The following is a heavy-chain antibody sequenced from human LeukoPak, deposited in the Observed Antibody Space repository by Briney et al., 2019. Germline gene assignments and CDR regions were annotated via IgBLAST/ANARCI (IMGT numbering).Heavy chain of an antibody. Sequence: ASVKVSCKASGGSFSSFVITWVRQATGQGLEWMGWMNPNSGNTGYAQKFQGRVTITRNTSISTAYMELSSLRSEDTAVYYCARGGDSSSSHLDYWGQGTLVTVSS. CDR2: MNPNSGNT. CDR1: GGSFSSFV. V-gene: IGHV1-8*01. J-gene: IGHJ4*02. D-gene: IGHD6-6*01. CDR3: ARGGDSSSSHLDY.